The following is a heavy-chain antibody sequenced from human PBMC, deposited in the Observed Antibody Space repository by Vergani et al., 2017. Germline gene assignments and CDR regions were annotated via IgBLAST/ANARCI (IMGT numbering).Heavy chain of an antibody. Sequence: QVQLVESGGGVVQPGRSLRLSCAASGFTFSSYGMHWVRQAPGKGLEWVAVISYDGSNKYYADSVKGRFTISRDNSKNTLYLQMNSLRAEDTAVYYCARSSGWLSWGQGTLVTVSS. CDR1: GFTFSSYG. CDR3: ARSSGWLS. D-gene: IGHD6-19*01. CDR2: ISYDGSNK. J-gene: IGHJ5*02. V-gene: IGHV3-30*03.